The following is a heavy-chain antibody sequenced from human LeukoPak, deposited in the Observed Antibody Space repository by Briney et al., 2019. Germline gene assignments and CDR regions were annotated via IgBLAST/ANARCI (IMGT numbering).Heavy chain of an antibody. Sequence: GGSLILSCAASGFTFDDYGMSWVRQAPGKGLEWVSGINWNGGSTGYADAVKGRFTISRDNAKNSLYLQMNSLRAEDTALYYCARAKFYYYDSSENSGTSDFDYWGQGTLVTVSS. CDR1: GFTFDDYG. CDR3: ARAKFYYYDSSENSGTSDFDY. D-gene: IGHD3-22*01. V-gene: IGHV3-20*04. J-gene: IGHJ4*02. CDR2: INWNGGST.